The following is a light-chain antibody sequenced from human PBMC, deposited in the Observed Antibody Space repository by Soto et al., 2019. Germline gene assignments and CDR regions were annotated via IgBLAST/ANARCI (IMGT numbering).Light chain of an antibody. Sequence: VLTQSPGTLSLSPGERTTLSCRASQTVRNNYLAWYQQKPGQAPRLLIYDASSRATGIPDRFSGGGSGTDFTLTISRLEPEDFAVYYCQQFSSYPLTVGGGTKVDIK. CDR3: QQFSSYPLT. V-gene: IGKV3-20*01. CDR1: QTVRNNY. CDR2: DAS. J-gene: IGKJ4*01.